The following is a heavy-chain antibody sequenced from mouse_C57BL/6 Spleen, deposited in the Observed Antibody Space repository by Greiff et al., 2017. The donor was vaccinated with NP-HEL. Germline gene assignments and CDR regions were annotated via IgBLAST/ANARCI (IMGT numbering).Heavy chain of an antibody. CDR3: AKGAGYGSSYEYFDV. V-gene: IGHV2-4*01. J-gene: IGHJ1*03. CDR1: GFSLTSYG. D-gene: IGHD1-1*01. CDR2: IWSGGST. Sequence: VQLQQSGPGLVQPSQSLSITCTVSGFSLTSYGVHWVRQPPGKGLEWLGVIWSGGSTDYNAAFISRLSISKDNSKSQVFFKMNSLQADDTAIYYCAKGAGYGSSYEYFDVWGTGTTVTVSS.